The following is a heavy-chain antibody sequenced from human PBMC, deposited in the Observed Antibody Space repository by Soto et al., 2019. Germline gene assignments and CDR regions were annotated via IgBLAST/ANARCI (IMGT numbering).Heavy chain of an antibody. Sequence: EVQLVESGGGLVKPGGSLRLSCAASGFTFSNAWMSWVRQAPGKGLEWGGRIKSKTDGGTTDYAAPVKGRFTISRDDSKNTLYLQMNSLKTEDTAVYYCTTKVDRGRFDYWGQGTLVTVSS. J-gene: IGHJ4*02. CDR1: GFTFSNAW. D-gene: IGHD1-26*01. CDR3: TTKVDRGRFDY. V-gene: IGHV3-15*01. CDR2: IKSKTDGGTT.